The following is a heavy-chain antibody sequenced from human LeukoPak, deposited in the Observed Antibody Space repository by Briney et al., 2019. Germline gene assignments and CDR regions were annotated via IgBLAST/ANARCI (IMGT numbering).Heavy chain of an antibody. V-gene: IGHV1-46*01. Sequence: ASVTASCKASGYTFTSYYMHWVRQAPGQGLEWMGIINPSGGSTSYAQKFQGRVTMTRDMSTSTVYMELSSLRSEDTAVYYCARTSGYGGGYFDYWGQGTLVTVSS. CDR1: GYTFTSYY. J-gene: IGHJ4*02. CDR2: INPSGGST. D-gene: IGHD3-3*01. CDR3: ARTSGYGGGYFDY.